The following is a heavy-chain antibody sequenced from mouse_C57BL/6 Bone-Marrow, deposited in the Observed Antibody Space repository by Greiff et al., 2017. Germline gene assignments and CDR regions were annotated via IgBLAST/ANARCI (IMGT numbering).Heavy chain of an antibody. CDR1: GFTFSDYY. V-gene: IGHV5-12*01. CDR2: ISNGGGRT. J-gene: IGHJ4*01. Sequence: EVQLVEPGGGLVQPGGSLKLSCAASGFTFSDYYMYWVRQTPEKRLEWVAYISNGGGRTYYPDTVKGRFTFSGDNAKNTLYLQISRLKSEDTAMYYCARRNLAMDYWGKGTAVTVSS. CDR3: ARRNLAMDY.